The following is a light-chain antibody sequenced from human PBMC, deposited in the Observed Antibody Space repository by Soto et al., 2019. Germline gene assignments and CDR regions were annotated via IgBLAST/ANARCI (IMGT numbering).Light chain of an antibody. CDR2: AAS. Sequence: AIRMTQSPSSFSASTGDRVTITCRASQGISSYLAWYQQKPGKAPKLLIYAASTLQSGVPSRFSGSGSGTDFTLTISCLQSEDFATYYCQQYNDYSTWTFGQGTKVEIK. J-gene: IGKJ1*01. CDR1: QGISSY. V-gene: IGKV1-8*01. CDR3: QQYNDYSTWT.